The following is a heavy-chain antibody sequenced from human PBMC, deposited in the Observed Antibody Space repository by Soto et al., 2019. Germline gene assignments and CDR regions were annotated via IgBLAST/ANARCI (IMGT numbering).Heavy chain of an antibody. D-gene: IGHD6-19*01. Sequence: PSETLSLTCTASGGSISSYYWSWIRQPRGKGLECIGCIYYSGSTNYNPSLKRRVTISVDTSKNQFSLKLSSVTAADPAVYYCARADEGYSSGWYAGWFAPWGQGTLVTVSS. J-gene: IGHJ5*02. V-gene: IGHV4-59*01. CDR1: GGSISSYY. CDR2: IYYSGST. CDR3: ARADEGYSSGWYAGWFAP.